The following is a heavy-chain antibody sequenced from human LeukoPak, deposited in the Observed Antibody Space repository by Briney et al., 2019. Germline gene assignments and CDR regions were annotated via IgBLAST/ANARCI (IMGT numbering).Heavy chain of an antibody. J-gene: IGHJ4*02. CDR2: INPDGTTT. V-gene: IGHV3-74*01. CDR1: GFTFCTYW. D-gene: IGHD2/OR15-2a*01. CDR3: VRVDPIASGKHDC. Sequence: PGGSLRLSCAASGFTFCTYWMQWVRQAPGKGLVFVSRINPDGTTTNYADSVKGRFTISRDNAKNTLSLQLSSLRVEDTAVYYCVRVDPIASGKHDCWGQGTLVSVSS.